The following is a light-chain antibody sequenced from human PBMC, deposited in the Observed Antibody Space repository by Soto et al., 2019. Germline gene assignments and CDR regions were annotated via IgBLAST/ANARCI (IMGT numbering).Light chain of an antibody. Sequence: EMVLTQSPVTLSLSPGERATLSCRASQSVSSSYLAWYQQKPGQAPRLLIYVASSRAIGIPDRFSGRGSGTDITLTISRLEPEDCGVYYYHQYGSSPSYTFGQGNTLQIQ. CDR3: HQYGSSPSYT. V-gene: IGKV3-20*01. J-gene: IGKJ2*01. CDR2: VAS. CDR1: QSVSSSY.